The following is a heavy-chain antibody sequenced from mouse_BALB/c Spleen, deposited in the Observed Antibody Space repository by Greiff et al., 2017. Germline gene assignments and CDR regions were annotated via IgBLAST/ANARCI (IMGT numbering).Heavy chain of an antibody. Sequence: EVQGVESGPGLVKPSQSLSLTCTVTGYSITSDYAWNWIRQFPGNKLEWMGYISYSGSTSYNPSLKSRISITRDTSKNQFFLQLNSVTTEDTATYYCARRRTAAMDYWGQGTSVTVSS. CDR2: ISYSGST. D-gene: IGHD1-2*01. V-gene: IGHV3-2*02. CDR1: GYSITSDYA. J-gene: IGHJ4*01. CDR3: ARRRTAAMDY.